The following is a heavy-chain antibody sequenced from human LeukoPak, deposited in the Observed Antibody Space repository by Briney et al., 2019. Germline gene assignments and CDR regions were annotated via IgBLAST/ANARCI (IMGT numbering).Heavy chain of an antibody. CDR2: ISPSSGDT. D-gene: IGHD6-19*01. CDR3: ARAAIAVAGDYHYHYMDV. Sequence: ASVKVSCNASGYTFTGHYMHWVRQAPGQGLEWMGWISPSSGDTDYSQRFQGRVTMTRDTSISTAYMELSRLRSDDTAVYFCARAAIAVAGDYHYHYMDVWGKGTTVTVSS. CDR1: GYTFTGHY. V-gene: IGHV1-2*02. J-gene: IGHJ6*03.